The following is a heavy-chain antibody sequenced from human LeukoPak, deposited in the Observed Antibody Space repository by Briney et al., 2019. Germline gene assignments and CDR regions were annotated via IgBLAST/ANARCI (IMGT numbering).Heavy chain of an antibody. CDR2: ISSSGGTT. Sequence: PGGSLRLSCAVSEFTFSTYAISWVRQSPGKGLEWVSGISSSGGTTDYADSVKVRFTISRDNSKNTLYLQMNNLRAEDPAVYYCAKLGALSSLVLYWGQGTLVTVTS. CDR3: AKLGALSSLVLY. J-gene: IGHJ4*02. V-gene: IGHV3-23*01. D-gene: IGHD3-16*02. CDR1: EFTFSTYA.